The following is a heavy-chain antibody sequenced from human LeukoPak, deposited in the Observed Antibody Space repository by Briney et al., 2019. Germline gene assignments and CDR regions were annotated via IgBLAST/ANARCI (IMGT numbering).Heavy chain of an antibody. CDR1: GYTFTSYY. CDR2: INPSGGST. CDR3: AREAMIVVALDY. V-gene: IGHV1-46*01. Sequence: ASVKVSCKASGYTFTSYYMHWVRQAPGQGLEWMRIINPSGGSTSYAQKFQGRVTMTRDTSTSTVYMELSSLRSEDTAMYYCAREAMIVVALDYWGQGTLVTVSS. J-gene: IGHJ4*02. D-gene: IGHD3-22*01.